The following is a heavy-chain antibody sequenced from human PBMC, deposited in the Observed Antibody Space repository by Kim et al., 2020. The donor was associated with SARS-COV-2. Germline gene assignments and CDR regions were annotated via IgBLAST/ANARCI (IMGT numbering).Heavy chain of an antibody. J-gene: IGHJ6*04. V-gene: IGHV3-7*01. CDR3: ARVRFGELSPMDV. Sequence: GGSLRLSCAASGFTFSSYWMSWVRQAPGKGLEWVANIKQDGSEKYYVDSVKGRFIISRDNAKNSLYLQMNSLRAEDTAVYYCARVRFGELSPMDVWGKGTTVTVSS. CDR1: GFTFSSYW. CDR2: IKQDGSEK. D-gene: IGHD3-10*01.